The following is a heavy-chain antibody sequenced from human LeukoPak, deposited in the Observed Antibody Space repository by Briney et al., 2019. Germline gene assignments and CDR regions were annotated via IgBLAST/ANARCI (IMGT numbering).Heavy chain of an antibody. CDR3: ARVVSGYDFWSGYQGSYFDY. Sequence: LRLSCTASGFTFGDYAMSWIRQPPGKGLEWIGHIYYSGSTKYNPSLKSRVTISVDTSKNQFSLKLSSVTAADTAVYYCARVVSGYDFWSGYQGSYFDYWGQGTLVTVSS. CDR2: IYYSGST. CDR1: GFTFGDYA. J-gene: IGHJ4*02. D-gene: IGHD3-3*01. V-gene: IGHV4-59*01.